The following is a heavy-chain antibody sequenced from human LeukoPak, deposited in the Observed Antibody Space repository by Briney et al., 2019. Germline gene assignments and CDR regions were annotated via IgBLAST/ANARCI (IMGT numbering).Heavy chain of an antibody. D-gene: IGHD5-18*01. V-gene: IGHV4-39*07. Sequence: SETLSLTCTVSSGSITSSSYYWVWIRQPPGMGLEWIGSKFYSGGTYYNPSLKSRVTLSVDASKNQFSLKLSSVTAADTAVYYCARSPRRDTAMVHPDYWGQGTLVTVSS. CDR1: SGSITSSSYY. CDR3: ARSPRRDTAMVHPDY. CDR2: KFYSGGT. J-gene: IGHJ4*02.